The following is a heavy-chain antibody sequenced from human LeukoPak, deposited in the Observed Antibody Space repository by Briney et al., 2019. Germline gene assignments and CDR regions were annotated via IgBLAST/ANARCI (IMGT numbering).Heavy chain of an antibody. Sequence: SETLSLTCTVSGGSISSYYWSWLRQPPGKGLEWIGYIYYSGSTNYNPSLKSRVTISVDTSKNQFSLKLSSVTAADTAVYYCAREVYSSSWYVMDVWGKGTTVTVSS. CDR1: GGSISSYY. V-gene: IGHV4-59*01. CDR2: IYYSGST. D-gene: IGHD6-13*01. J-gene: IGHJ6*04. CDR3: AREVYSSSWYVMDV.